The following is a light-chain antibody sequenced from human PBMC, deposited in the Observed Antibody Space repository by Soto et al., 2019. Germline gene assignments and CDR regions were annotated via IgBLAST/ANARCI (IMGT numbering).Light chain of an antibody. CDR2: DVS. CDR3: SSYTNSGTLYV. CDR1: SSDVGAYNY. Sequence: QSALTQPASVSGSPGQSIPISCTGTSSDVGAYNYVSWYQQHPGKAPKLMICDVSNRPSGVSNRFSGSKSGNTASLTISGLQAEDEADSYCSSYTNSGTLYVFGNGTKVTVL. J-gene: IGLJ1*01. V-gene: IGLV2-14*01.